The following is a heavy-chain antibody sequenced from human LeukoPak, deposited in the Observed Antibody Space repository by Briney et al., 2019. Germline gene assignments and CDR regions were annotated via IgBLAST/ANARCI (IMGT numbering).Heavy chain of an antibody. D-gene: IGHD1-14*01. CDR3: ARDPHTGCFDY. CDR2: IYSGGST. J-gene: IGHJ4*02. CDR1: GFTVSSNY. V-gene: IGHV3-66*01. Sequence: GGSLRLSCAASGFTVSSNYMSWVRQAPGKGLEWVSVIYSGGSTYYADSVKGRFTISRDNSKNTLYLQMNSLRAEDTAVYYFARDPHTGCFDYWGQGTLVTVSS.